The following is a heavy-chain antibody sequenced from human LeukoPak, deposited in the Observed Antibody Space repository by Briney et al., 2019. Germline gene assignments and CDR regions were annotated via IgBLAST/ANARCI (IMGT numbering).Heavy chain of an antibody. CDR3: ARVASGDRYDYVWGSYRLTYYFDY. CDR1: GFTVSSNY. CDR2: INWNGGST. D-gene: IGHD3-16*02. J-gene: IGHJ4*02. V-gene: IGHV3-20*04. Sequence: GGSLRLSCAASGFTVSSNYMSWVRQAPGKGLEWVSGINWNGGSTGYADSVKGRFTISRDNAKNSLYLQMNSLRAEDTALYYCARVASGDRYDYVWGSYRLTYYFDYWGQGTLVTVSS.